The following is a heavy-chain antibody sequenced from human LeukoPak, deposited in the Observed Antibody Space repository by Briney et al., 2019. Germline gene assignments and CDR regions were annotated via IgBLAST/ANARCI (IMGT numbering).Heavy chain of an antibody. Sequence: GGSLRLSCAASGFTFSSYWMSWVRQAPGKGLEWVANIKQDGSEKYYVDSVKGRFTISRDNAKNSLYLQTNSPRAEDTAVYYCAKDRPTWPIDYWGQGTLVTVSS. J-gene: IGHJ4*02. CDR1: GFTFSSYW. D-gene: IGHD5-12*01. CDR3: AKDRPTWPIDY. CDR2: IKQDGSEK. V-gene: IGHV3-7*03.